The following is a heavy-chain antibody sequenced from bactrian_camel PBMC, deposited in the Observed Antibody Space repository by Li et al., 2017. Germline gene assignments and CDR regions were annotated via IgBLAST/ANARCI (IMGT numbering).Heavy chain of an antibody. CDR1: GTTYVSYC. CDR3: AADWCERADFGY. Sequence: HVQLVESGGGSVQAGGSLTLSCAASGTTYVSYCMGWFRQAPGQEREGVATIDSDGSTRYADSVKGRFTISKDNAKNTLYLQMNSLKPEDTAMYYCAADWCERADFGYWGQGTQVTVS. J-gene: IGHJ6*01. V-gene: IGHV3S55*01. CDR2: IDSDGST. D-gene: IGHD1*01.